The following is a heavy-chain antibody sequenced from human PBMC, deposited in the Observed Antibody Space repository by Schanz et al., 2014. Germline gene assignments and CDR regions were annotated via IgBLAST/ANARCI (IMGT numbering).Heavy chain of an antibody. D-gene: IGHD3-16*02. CDR2: IKQDESEK. CDR1: GFTFSNYW. CDR3: ARDNRYYLFDY. J-gene: IGHJ4*02. Sequence: EVQLVESGGGLVQPGGSLRLSCVASGFTFSNYWMTWVRQAPGKGLEWVANIKQDESEKYYVDSVKGRFTISRDNAKNTLYLQLGSLSAEDTAVYFCARDNRYYLFDYWGQGALXTVSS. V-gene: IGHV3-7*01.